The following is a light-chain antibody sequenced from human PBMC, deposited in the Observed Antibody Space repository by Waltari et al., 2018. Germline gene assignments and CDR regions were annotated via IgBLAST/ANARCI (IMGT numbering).Light chain of an antibody. CDR2: GPD. CDR1: SLRRYY. Sequence: SSDLTQDPSLSVALGQTVRITCQGDSLRRYYASWYQQRPGQAPILVLYGPDNRPSWIPDRFSGSTSGNTASLTITGAQAEDEADYYCHSRETCSTRLFGGGTRLTV. J-gene: IGLJ2*01. CDR3: HSRETCSTRL. V-gene: IGLV3-19*01.